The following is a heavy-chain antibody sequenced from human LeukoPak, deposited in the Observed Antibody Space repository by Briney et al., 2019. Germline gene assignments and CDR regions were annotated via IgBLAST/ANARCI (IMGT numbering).Heavy chain of an antibody. V-gene: IGHV4-39*01. CDR3: ARQVVAVAGTGYFDY. CDR2: IYYSGST. J-gene: IGHJ4*02. D-gene: IGHD6-19*01. CDR1: GGSIGSSSYY. Sequence: SETLSLTCTVSGGSIGSSSYYWGWIRQPPGKGLEWIGSIYYSGSTYYNASLKSRGTISVDTSKNQFSLKLNSVTAADTAVYFCARQVVAVAGTGYFDYWGQGTLVTVSS.